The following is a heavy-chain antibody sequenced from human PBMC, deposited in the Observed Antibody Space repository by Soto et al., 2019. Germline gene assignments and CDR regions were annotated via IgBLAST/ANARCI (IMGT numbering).Heavy chain of an antibody. CDR2: ISGSGGST. CDR1: GFTFSSYA. Sequence: EVQLLESGGGLVQPGGSLRLSCAASGFTFSSYAMSWVRQAPGKGLEWVSAISGSGGSTYYADSVKGRFTISRDNSKNTLYQQMISLRAEDTAVYYCAKGYCSSTSCYTFDYWGQGTLVTVSS. D-gene: IGHD2-2*02. CDR3: AKGYCSSTSCYTFDY. V-gene: IGHV3-23*01. J-gene: IGHJ4*02.